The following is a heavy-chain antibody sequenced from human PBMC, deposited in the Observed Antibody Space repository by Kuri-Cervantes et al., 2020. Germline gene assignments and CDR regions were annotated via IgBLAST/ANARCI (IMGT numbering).Heavy chain of an antibody. CDR1: GGSVSSSSYY. CDR3: ARALRPYYYFDY. CDR2: INHSGST. Sequence: GSLRLSCTVSGGSVSSSSYYWSWIRQPPGKGLEWIGEINHSGSTNYNPSLKSRVTISVDTSKNQFSLKLSSVTAADTAVYYCARALRPYYYFDYWGQGTLVTVSS. V-gene: IGHV4-39*07. J-gene: IGHJ4*02. D-gene: IGHD2-21*01.